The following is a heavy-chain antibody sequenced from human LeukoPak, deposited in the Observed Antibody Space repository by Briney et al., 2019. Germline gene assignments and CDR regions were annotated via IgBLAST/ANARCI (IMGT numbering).Heavy chain of an antibody. CDR3: ARARAGSGGIDY. CDR2: IYDSGST. J-gene: IGHJ4*02. V-gene: IGHV4-59*01. Sequence: SETLSLTCTVSGGSISSYYWSWIRQPPGKGLEWIGYIYDSGSTNYNPSLKSRVTISVDTSKSQFSLRLNSVTAADTAIYYCARARAGSGGIDYWGQGTLVTVSS. D-gene: IGHD3-10*01. CDR1: GGSISSYY.